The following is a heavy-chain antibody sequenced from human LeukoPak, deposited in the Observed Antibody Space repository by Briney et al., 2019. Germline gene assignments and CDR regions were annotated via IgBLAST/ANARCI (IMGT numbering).Heavy chain of an antibody. Sequence: PGRSLRLSCAASGFTFSSYGMHWVRQAPGKGLEWVAVIWYDGSNKYYADSVKGRFTISRDNSKNTLYLQRNSLRAEDTAVYYCARAGDYGSGSCAFDMWGQGTMVTVSS. D-gene: IGHD3-10*01. V-gene: IGHV3-33*01. CDR2: IWYDGSNK. CDR3: ARAGDYGSGSCAFDM. J-gene: IGHJ3*02. CDR1: GFTFSSYG.